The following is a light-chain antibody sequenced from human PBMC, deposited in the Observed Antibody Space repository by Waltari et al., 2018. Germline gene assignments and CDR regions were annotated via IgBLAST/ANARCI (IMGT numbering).Light chain of an antibody. J-gene: IGLJ2*01. CDR1: SSDVGGDDS. Sequence: QSALTQPASVSGSPGQSITISCTGSSSDVGGDDSVSWYEDHPSQAPKVIIYDVNKRPSLVSVPFSGSKTGNTASLTVSVLQAEDEATFYCSSQSTKTGLIFGVGTKVTVL. V-gene: IGLV2-14*01. CDR3: SSQSTKTGLI. CDR2: DVN.